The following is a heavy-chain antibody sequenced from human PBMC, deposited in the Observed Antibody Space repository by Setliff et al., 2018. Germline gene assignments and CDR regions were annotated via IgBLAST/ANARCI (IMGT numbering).Heavy chain of an antibody. CDR3: ARVTPDYYYYYGMDV. CDR2: IYPGDSDT. CDR1: GYRFSSHW. Sequence: PGESLKISCKGSGYRFSSHWIGWVRQMPGKGLEWMGIIYPGDSDTRYSPSFQGQVTISVDKSISTAYLQWSSLKASDTAIYYCARVTPDYYYYYGMDVWGQGTTVTVSS. V-gene: IGHV5-51*01. J-gene: IGHJ6*02. D-gene: IGHD5-18*01.